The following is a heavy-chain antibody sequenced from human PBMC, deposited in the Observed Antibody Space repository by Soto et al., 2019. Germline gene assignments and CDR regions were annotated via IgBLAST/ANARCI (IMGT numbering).Heavy chain of an antibody. CDR1: GGTFNSYG. CDR2: IIPLYGTV. V-gene: IGHV1-69*06. Sequence: QAHLAQSGAEVKKPGSSVTVSCKASGGTFNSYGISWVRQAPGQGLDWMGVIIPLYGTVNYVQKFQGRVSITADKTTSTAYMDLNSLRSDDTAVYYCARVRVIRGVIPSHFGLWGQGTQVTVSS. D-gene: IGHD3-10*01. J-gene: IGHJ4*02. CDR3: ARVRVIRGVIPSHFGL.